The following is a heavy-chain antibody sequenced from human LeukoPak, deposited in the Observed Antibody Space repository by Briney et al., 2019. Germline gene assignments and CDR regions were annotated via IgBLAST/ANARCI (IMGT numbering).Heavy chain of an antibody. Sequence: GGSLRLSCAASGFAFSFYAMSWLRQPPGRGLEWVSTINANSGTTSYAASVRGRFTISRDNSKNTLYLQVNTLRADDTATYYCAKPISGGLAVTADWFHPWGQGTLVVVSS. CDR1: GFAFSFYA. CDR3: AKPISGGLAVTADWFHP. D-gene: IGHD6-19*01. J-gene: IGHJ5*01. V-gene: IGHV3-23*01. CDR2: INANSGTT.